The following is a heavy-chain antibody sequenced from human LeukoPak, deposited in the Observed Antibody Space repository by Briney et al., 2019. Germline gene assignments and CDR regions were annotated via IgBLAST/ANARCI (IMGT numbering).Heavy chain of an antibody. CDR1: GFTFSSYW. Sequence: QPGGSLRLSCAASGFTFSSYWMSWVRQAPGKGLEWVANIKQDGSEKYYVDSVKGRFTISRDNAKNSLYLQMNSLRAEDTAVYYCGREQTTTVTTGGYYFDYWGQGTLVTVSS. D-gene: IGHD4-17*01. V-gene: IGHV3-7*01. CDR3: GREQTTTVTTGGYYFDY. J-gene: IGHJ4*02. CDR2: IKQDGSEK.